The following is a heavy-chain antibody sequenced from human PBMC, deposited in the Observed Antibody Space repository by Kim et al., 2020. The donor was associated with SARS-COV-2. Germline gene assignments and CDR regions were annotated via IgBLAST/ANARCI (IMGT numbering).Heavy chain of an antibody. D-gene: IGHD5-18*01. CDR2: ISYDGSNK. CDR1: GFTFSSYA. V-gene: IGHV3-30-3*01. J-gene: IGHJ4*02. Sequence: GGSLRLSCAASGFTFSSYAMHWVRQAPGKGLEWVAVISYDGSNKYYADSVKGRFTISRDNSKNTLYLQMNSLRAEDTAVYYCARDRGIQLWSAPAPWPNWGQGTLVTVSS. CDR3: ARDRGIQLWSAPAPWPN.